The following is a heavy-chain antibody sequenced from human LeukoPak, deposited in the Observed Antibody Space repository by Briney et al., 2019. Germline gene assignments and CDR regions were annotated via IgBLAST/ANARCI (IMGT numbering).Heavy chain of an antibody. Sequence: SETLSLTSAVYGGSLCGYYWSWIRPRPGKGRVWMGETNHSGRTNYNPSLKSRVTISVYTSKNLLSLKLSSMPAADTVVYYCARQWLVSPLFDYWGQGTLVTVSS. CDR2: TNHSGRT. V-gene: IGHV4-34*01. CDR3: ARQWLVSPLFDY. CDR1: GGSLCGYY. D-gene: IGHD6-19*01. J-gene: IGHJ4*02.